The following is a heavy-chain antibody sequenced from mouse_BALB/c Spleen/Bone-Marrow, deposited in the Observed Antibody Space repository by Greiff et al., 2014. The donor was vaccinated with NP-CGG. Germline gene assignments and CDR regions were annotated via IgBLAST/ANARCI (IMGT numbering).Heavy chain of an antibody. V-gene: IGHV14-3*02. CDR3: VRAARTFDY. Sequence: EVKLVESGAELVKPGASVKLSCTASGFNIKDTYIHWVKQRPEQGLEWIGRIDPANADTKYGPKFQGKATITADTSSNTVCLQFISLTSEDTAIYYCVRAARTFDYWGQGTTLTVSS. D-gene: IGHD3-1*01. J-gene: IGHJ2*01. CDR1: GFNIKDTY. CDR2: IDPANADT.